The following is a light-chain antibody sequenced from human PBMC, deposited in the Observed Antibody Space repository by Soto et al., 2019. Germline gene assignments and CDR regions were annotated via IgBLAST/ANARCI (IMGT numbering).Light chain of an antibody. CDR1: QSLVYSDGNAY. CDR2: KAF. Sequence: DVVMTQSPLSLPVTLGQPASISCRSSQSLVYSDGNAYLSWFQQRPGQSPRRLIFKAFNRDSGVPDRFSGSGSGTDFTLQINGVEAEDVGVYYCMQGTHWPPTFGRGTRVEIK. V-gene: IGKV2-30*01. J-gene: IGKJ1*01. CDR3: MQGTHWPPT.